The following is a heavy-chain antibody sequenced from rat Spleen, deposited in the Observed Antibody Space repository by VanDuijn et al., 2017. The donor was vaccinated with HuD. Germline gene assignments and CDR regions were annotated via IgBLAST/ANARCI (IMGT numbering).Heavy chain of an antibody. J-gene: IGHJ3*01. D-gene: IGHD4-2*01. CDR1: GFTFSNYD. CDR3: ARDGDWGGGWFAY. Sequence: EVQLVESGGGLVQPGRSLKLSCAASGFTFSNYDMVWVRQAPTKGLEWVASISTGGGNTYYRDSVKGRFTISRDNAKSTLYLQMDSLRSEDTATYYCARDGDWGGGWFAYWGQGTLVTVSS. V-gene: IGHV5S23*01. CDR2: ISTGGGNT.